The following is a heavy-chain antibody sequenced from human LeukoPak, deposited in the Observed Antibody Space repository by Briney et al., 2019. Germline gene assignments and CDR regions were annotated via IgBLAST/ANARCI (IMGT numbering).Heavy chain of an antibody. CDR2: INPKSGST. D-gene: IGHD4-11*01. Sequence: ASVKVSCKASGYTFTDYYIHWVRQAPGQGLEWMGWINPKSGSTNYAQEFQGRVTMTRDTSISTGYMEVSWLRPDDTAVFYCARGFYDYSNPGDYWGQGTLVTVSS. V-gene: IGHV1-2*02. CDR1: GYTFTDYY. J-gene: IGHJ4*02. CDR3: ARGFYDYSNPGDY.